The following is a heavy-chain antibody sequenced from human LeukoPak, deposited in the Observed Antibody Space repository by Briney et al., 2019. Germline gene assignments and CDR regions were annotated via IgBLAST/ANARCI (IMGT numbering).Heavy chain of an antibody. D-gene: IGHD3-9*01. CDR1: GFTFDDYA. J-gene: IGHJ6*02. V-gene: IGHV3-9*01. CDR3: AKGINYDILTGPLDV. CDR2: ISWNSGSI. Sequence: GGSLRLSCAASGFTFDDYAMHWVRQAPGKGLEWVSGISWNSGSIGYADSVKGRFTISRDNAKNSLYLQMNSLRAEDTALYYCAKGINYDILTGPLDVWGQGTTVTVSS.